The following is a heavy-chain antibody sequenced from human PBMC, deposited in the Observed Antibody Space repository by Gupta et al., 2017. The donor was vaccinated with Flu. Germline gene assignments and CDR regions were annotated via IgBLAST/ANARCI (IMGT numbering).Heavy chain of an antibody. Sequence: GFTFDDYAVHWVRQAPGKGLEWVSGISWRSGSIGYADSVKGRFTISRDNTKNSLYLQMNSLRAEDTALYYCAKDFNYYDSSSWMDYWGQGTLVTVSS. J-gene: IGHJ4*02. D-gene: IGHD3-22*01. V-gene: IGHV3-9*01. CDR3: AKDFNYYDSSSWMDY. CDR1: GFTFDDYA. CDR2: ISWRSGSI.